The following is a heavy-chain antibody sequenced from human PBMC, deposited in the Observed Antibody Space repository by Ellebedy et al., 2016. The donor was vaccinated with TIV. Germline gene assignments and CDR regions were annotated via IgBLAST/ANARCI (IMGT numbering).Heavy chain of an antibody. CDR3: ARDPGLSGGGYFYFDS. CDR2: INSDGSSV. J-gene: IGHJ4*02. D-gene: IGHD2-21*01. Sequence: GGSLRLSXAASGFTFSSHWMHWVRQAPGKGLLWFSRINSDGSSVAYADSVKGRFTVSRDNAKNTLHLHMNSLRADDTAVYYCARDPGLSGGGYFYFDSWGQGTLVTVSS. V-gene: IGHV3-74*01. CDR1: GFTFSSHW.